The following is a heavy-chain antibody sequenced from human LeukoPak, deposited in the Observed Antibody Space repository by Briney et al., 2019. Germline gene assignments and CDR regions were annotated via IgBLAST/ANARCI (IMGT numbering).Heavy chain of an antibody. J-gene: IGHJ4*02. Sequence: SETLSLTCTVSGGSIGSSRYYWDWIRQPPGKGLEWIGSTYYSGSTYYNPSLRSRVTLSMDTSTNQFSLKVSSVAATDTAVYFCARRPRTNFDFWGQGILVTVSS. D-gene: IGHD3/OR15-3a*01. CDR2: TYYSGST. CDR3: ARRPRTNFDF. V-gene: IGHV4-39*01. CDR1: GGSIGSSRYY.